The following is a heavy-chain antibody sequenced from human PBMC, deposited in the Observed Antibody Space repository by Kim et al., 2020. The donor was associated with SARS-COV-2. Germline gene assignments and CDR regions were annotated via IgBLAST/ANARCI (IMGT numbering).Heavy chain of an antibody. D-gene: IGHD1-26*01. CDR2: IYYSGST. CDR1: GGSISSSSYS. CDR3: TRDRSAGLQDS. V-gene: IGHV4-39*07. J-gene: IGHJ4*02. Sequence: SETLSLTCTVSGGSISSSSYSWGWIRQPRGKGLEWIGSIYYSGSTYYNPSLKSRVTISVDTSKNQFSLNLTSVTAADTALYYCTRDRSAGLQDSWGQGTLVTVSS.